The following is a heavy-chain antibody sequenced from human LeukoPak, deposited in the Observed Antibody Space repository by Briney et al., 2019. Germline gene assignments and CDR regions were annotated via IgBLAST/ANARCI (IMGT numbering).Heavy chain of an antibody. Sequence: GGSLRLFCAASGFTFSSYSMNWVRQAPGKGLEWVSSVSRRSSFIFYADSVQGRFTIPRADAKDSLFLQLNSLRAEDTAVYYCARVSDAYDYFFDYWGQGTLVTVSS. CDR1: GFTFSSYS. V-gene: IGHV3-21*01. D-gene: IGHD5-12*01. J-gene: IGHJ4*02. CDR3: ARVSDAYDYFFDY. CDR2: VSRRSSFI.